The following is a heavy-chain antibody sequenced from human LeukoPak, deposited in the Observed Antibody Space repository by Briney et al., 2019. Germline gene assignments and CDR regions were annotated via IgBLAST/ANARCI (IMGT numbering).Heavy chain of an antibody. V-gene: IGHV4-59*01. Sequence: PSETLSLTCTVSGGSISSYYWSRIRQPPGKGLEWIGYIYYSGSTNYNPSLKSRVTISVDTSKNQFSLKLSSVTAADTAVYYCASSSGWYQAFDIWGQGTMVTVSS. CDR2: IYYSGST. D-gene: IGHD6-19*01. J-gene: IGHJ3*02. CDR1: GGSISSYY. CDR3: ASSSGWYQAFDI.